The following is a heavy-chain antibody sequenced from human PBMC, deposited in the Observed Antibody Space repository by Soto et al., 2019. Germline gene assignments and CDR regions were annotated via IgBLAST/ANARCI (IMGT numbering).Heavy chain of an antibody. CDR3: VHTGYSYDPFAY. J-gene: IGHJ4*02. D-gene: IGHD5-18*01. Sequence: GSGPTLVNPTQTLTLTCTFSGFSLTTYGVGVGWIRQPPGKALEWLALIFWNDDERYSPSLKSRLTITKDTSKNQVVFTMTNMDPVDTPTYFCVHTGYSYDPFAYWGRGTLVTVSS. CDR2: IFWNDDE. CDR1: GFSLTTYGVG. V-gene: IGHV2-5*01.